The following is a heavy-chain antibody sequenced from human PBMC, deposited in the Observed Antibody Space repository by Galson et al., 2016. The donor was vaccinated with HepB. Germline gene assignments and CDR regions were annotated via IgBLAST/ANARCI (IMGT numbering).Heavy chain of an antibody. CDR3: AKGFDDYVWGSYRQFDS. Sequence: SLRLSCAASGFMFSTYAMSWVRQAPGKGLEWVSSLSGGGGTTYYADSVKGRFTISRDNFQNTLYVQMNSLRGEDTAVYYCAKGFDDYVWGSYRQFDSWGQGVLVTVSS. CDR1: GFMFSTYA. J-gene: IGHJ4*02. V-gene: IGHV3-23*01. CDR2: LSGGGGTT. D-gene: IGHD3-16*02.